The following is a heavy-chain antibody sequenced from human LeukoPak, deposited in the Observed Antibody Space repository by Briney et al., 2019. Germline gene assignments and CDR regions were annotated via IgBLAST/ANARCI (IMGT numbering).Heavy chain of an antibody. CDR3: ARRMGATPVGNAFDI. CDR2: ISYDGSNK. D-gene: IGHD1-26*01. J-gene: IGHJ3*02. V-gene: IGHV3-30-3*01. CDR1: GFTFSNYA. Sequence: GSLRLSCAASGFTFSNYAMHWVRQAPGKGLEWMAIISYDGSNKDCADSVKGRFTISRDNSKNTLYLQVNGLRTEDTAVYYCARRMGATPVGNAFDIWGQGTMVTVSS.